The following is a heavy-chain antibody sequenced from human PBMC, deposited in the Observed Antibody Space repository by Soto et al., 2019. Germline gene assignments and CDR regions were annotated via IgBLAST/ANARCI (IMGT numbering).Heavy chain of an antibody. Sequence: GGSLRLSCAASGFTFSSYGMHWVRQAPGKGLEWVADIKHDGSEKYYVDSVKGRFTIPRDNAKNSLYLQMNSLRAEDTAVYYCATVLLWFAIWGQGTLVTVSS. CDR3: ATVLLWFAI. J-gene: IGHJ4*02. CDR2: IKHDGSEK. V-gene: IGHV3-7*05. CDR1: GFTFSSYG. D-gene: IGHD3-10*01.